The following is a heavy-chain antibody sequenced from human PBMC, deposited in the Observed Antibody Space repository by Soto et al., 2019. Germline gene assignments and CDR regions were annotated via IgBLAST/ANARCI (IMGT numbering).Heavy chain of an antibody. V-gene: IGHV4-59*01. J-gene: IGHJ4*02. Sequence: ASETLSLTCTVSGGSISSYYWSWIRQPPGKGLEWIGYIYYSGSTNYNPSLKSRVTISVDTSKNQFSLKLSSVTAADTAVYYCARGGDYVSRIFDYWGLGTLVTVSS. CDR3: ARGGDYVSRIFDY. CDR2: IYYSGST. CDR1: GGSISSYY. D-gene: IGHD2-21*02.